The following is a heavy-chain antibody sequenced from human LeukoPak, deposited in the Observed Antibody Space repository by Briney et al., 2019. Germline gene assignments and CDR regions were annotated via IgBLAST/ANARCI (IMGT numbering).Heavy chain of an antibody. V-gene: IGHV1-2*02. CDR3: ARGCSSSWLYYYYYMDV. Sequence: ASVKVSCKASGYTFTGYYMHWVRQAPGQGLEWMGWINPNSGGTNYAQKFRGRVTMTRDTSISTAYMELSRLRSDDTAVYYCARGCSSSWLYYYYYMDVWGKGTTVTVSS. D-gene: IGHD6-13*01. CDR2: INPNSGGT. J-gene: IGHJ6*03. CDR1: GYTFTGYY.